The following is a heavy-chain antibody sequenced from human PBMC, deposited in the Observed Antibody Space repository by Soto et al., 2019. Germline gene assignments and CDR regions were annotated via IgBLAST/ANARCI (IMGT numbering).Heavy chain of an antibody. D-gene: IGHD5-12*01. CDR2: IYYSGST. CDR1: GGSISSYY. J-gene: IGHJ4*02. V-gene: IGHV4-59*01. Sequence: PSETLSLTCTVSGGSISSYYWSWIRQPPGKGLEWIGYIYYSGSTNYNPSLKSRVTISVDTSKNQFSLKLSSVTAADTAVYYCARGVDGDGYNFGFDYWGQGTLVTVSS. CDR3: ARGVDGDGYNFGFDY.